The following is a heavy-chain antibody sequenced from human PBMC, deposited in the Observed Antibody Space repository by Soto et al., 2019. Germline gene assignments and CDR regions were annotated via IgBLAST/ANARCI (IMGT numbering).Heavy chain of an antibody. V-gene: IGHV4-31*03. D-gene: IGHD5-12*01. J-gene: IGHJ4*02. CDR1: GGSLSSGGYY. CDR2: IYYSGST. Sequence: QVQLPESGPGLVKPSQTLSLSCTVSGGSLSSGGYYWSWIRQHPGKGLEWIGFIYYSGSTYYTPSLKSRVTISVHTSQNQFSLKLISVTAADTAVYYCARDTQRGYSGYFDSWGQGTLVTGSS. CDR3: ARDTQRGYSGYFDS.